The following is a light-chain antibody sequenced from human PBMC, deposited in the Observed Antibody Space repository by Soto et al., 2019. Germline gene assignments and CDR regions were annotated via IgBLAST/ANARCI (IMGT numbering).Light chain of an antibody. CDR2: AAS. J-gene: IGKJ5*01. CDR3: QQLKSSPVT. CDR1: QGINSY. V-gene: IGKV1-9*01. Sequence: IQLTQSPSSLSASVGDRVTITCRASQGINSYLAWYQQKPGKAPKLLIYAASTLQSGVPSRFSGSGSGTDFTLTISSLQPEDFAIYYCQQLKSSPVTFGQETRLEIK.